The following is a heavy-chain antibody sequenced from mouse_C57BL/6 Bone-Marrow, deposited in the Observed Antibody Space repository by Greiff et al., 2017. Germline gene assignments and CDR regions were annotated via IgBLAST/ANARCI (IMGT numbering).Heavy chain of an antibody. Sequence: QVQLKESGPGILQSSQTLSLTCSFSGFSLSTSGMGVSWIRQPSGKGLEWLAHIYWDDDKRYNPSLKSRLTISKDTPRNQVFLKSTSVDTADTATYYCAHDYDSYWYFDVWGTGTTVTVSS. D-gene: IGHD2-4*01. CDR3: AHDYDSYWYFDV. J-gene: IGHJ1*03. CDR1: GFSLSTSGMG. CDR2: IYWDDDK. V-gene: IGHV8-12*01.